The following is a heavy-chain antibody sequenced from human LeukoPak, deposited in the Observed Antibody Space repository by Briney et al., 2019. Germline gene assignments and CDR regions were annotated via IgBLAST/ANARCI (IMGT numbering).Heavy chain of an antibody. D-gene: IGHD2-15*01. V-gene: IGHV3-74*01. CDR1: GFTFSSYW. Sequence: GGSLGLSCAASGFTFSSYWMHWVRQAPGKGLVWVSRILSDGSSSTYADSVKGRFTISRDNAKNTLYLQMKSLRGEDTAVYYCARDLGYCSGGSCYDLFDYWGQGTLVTVSS. CDR2: ILSDGSSS. J-gene: IGHJ4*02. CDR3: ARDLGYCSGGSCYDLFDY.